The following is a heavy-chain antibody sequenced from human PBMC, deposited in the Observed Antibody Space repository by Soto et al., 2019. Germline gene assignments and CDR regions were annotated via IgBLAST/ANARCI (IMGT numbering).Heavy chain of an antibody. CDR3: ARSIVVVTALGY. CDR2: INAGNGNT. J-gene: IGHJ4*02. D-gene: IGHD2-21*02. Sequence: VKVSCKASGYTFTSYGISWVRQAPGQRLEWMGWINAGNGNTKYSQKSQGRVTITRDTSASTAYMELSSLRSEDTAVYYCARSIVVVTALGYWGQGTLVTVSS. CDR1: GYTFTSYG. V-gene: IGHV1-3*01.